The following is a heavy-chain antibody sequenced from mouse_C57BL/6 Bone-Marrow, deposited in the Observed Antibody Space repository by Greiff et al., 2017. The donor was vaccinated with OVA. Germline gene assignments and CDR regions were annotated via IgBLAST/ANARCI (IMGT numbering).Heavy chain of an antibody. J-gene: IGHJ3*01. CDR3: AREGVYDGYYVGFAY. D-gene: IGHD2-3*01. V-gene: IGHV1-52*01. CDR2: IDPSDSET. CDR1: GYTFTSYW. Sequence: QVQLQQPGAELVRPGSSVKLSCKASGYTFTSYWMHWVKQRPIQGLEWIGNIDPSDSETHYNQKFKDKATLTVDKSSSTAYMQLSSLTSEDSAVYYCAREGVYDGYYVGFAYWGQGTLVTVSA.